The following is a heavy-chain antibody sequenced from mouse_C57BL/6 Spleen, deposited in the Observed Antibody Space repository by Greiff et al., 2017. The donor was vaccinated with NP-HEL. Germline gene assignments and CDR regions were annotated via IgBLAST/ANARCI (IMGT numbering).Heavy chain of an antibody. CDR3: ARDKVLDY. V-gene: IGHV5-4*01. CDR1: GFTFSSYA. J-gene: IGHJ2*01. CDR2: ISDGGSYT. Sequence: EVHLVESGGGLVKPGGSLKLSCAASGFTFSSYAMSWVRQTPEKRLEWVATISDGGSYTYYPDNVKGRFTISRDNAKNNLYLQMSHLKSEDTAMYYCARDKVLDYWGQGTTLTVSS.